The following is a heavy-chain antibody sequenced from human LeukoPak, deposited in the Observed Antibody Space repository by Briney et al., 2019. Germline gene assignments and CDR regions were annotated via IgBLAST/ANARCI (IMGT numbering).Heavy chain of an antibody. V-gene: IGHV1-18*01. Sequence: ASVKVSCKASGYTFTSYGISWVRQAPGQGLEWMGWISAYNGNTNYAQKLQGRVTMTTDTSTSTAYMEPRSLRSDDTAVYYCARADIVATIGGFDYWGPGTLVTVSS. J-gene: IGHJ4*02. D-gene: IGHD5-12*01. CDR2: ISAYNGNT. CDR3: ARADIVATIGGFDY. CDR1: GYTFTSYG.